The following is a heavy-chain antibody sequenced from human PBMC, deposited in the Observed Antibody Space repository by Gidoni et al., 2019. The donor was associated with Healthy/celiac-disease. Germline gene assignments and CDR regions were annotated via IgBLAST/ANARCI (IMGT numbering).Heavy chain of an antibody. CDR1: GYTFTGYY. Sequence: QVQLVQSGAEVKKPGASVKVSCTASGYTFTGYYMHWVRQAPGQGLEWMGRINPISGGTNYAQKFQGRVTMTRDTSISTAYMELSRLRSDDTAVYDCARASFRGYDFEDWGQGTLVTVSS. D-gene: IGHD5-12*01. J-gene: IGHJ4*02. CDR3: ARASFRGYDFED. CDR2: INPISGGT. V-gene: IGHV1-2*06.